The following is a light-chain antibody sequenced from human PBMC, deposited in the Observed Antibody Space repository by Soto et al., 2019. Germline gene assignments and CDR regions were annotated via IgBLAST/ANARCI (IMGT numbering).Light chain of an antibody. V-gene: IGLV2-8*01. CDR2: EVN. CDR3: SSYAGSSNV. J-gene: IGLJ1*01. Sequence: QSLLTQPPSASDSPGQSFAISCTGTISDVCGYNYVSWYQQHPGKAPKLMIYEVNKRPPGVPDRFSGSKSGNTASLTVSGLQAEDEADYYCSSYAGSSNVFGTGTTVTVL. CDR1: ISDVCGYNY.